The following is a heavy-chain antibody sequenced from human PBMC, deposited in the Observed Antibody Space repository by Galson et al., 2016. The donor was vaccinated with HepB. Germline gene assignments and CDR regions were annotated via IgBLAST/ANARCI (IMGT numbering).Heavy chain of an antibody. V-gene: IGHV3-30*03. D-gene: IGHD2/OR15-2a*01. Sequence: SLRLSCAASGFTFSGYGMHWVRQAPGKGLEWVAADSMDGRRKFYADSVKGRFTISRDNSNSMLFLQMSSLRADDTAVYYCARRHEYCPPVGCSVYYWGQGTLVTVSS. CDR1: GFTFSGYG. J-gene: IGHJ4*02. CDR2: DSMDGRRK. CDR3: ARRHEYCPPVGCSVYY.